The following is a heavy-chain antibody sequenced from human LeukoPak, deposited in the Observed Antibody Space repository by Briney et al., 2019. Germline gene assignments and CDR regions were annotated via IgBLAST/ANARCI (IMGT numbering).Heavy chain of an antibody. Sequence: PSETLSLTCAVYGGSFSGYYWSWIRQPPGKGLEWIGYIYYSGSTNYNPSLKSRVTISVDTSKNQFSLKLSSVTAADTAVYYCARGTPILCLDYWGQGTLVTVSS. CDR1: GGSFSGYY. CDR3: ARGTPILCLDY. CDR2: IYYSGST. V-gene: IGHV4-59*01. D-gene: IGHD5/OR15-5a*01. J-gene: IGHJ4*02.